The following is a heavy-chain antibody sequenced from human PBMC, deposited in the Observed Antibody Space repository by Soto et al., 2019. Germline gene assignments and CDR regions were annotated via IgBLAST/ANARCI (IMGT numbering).Heavy chain of an antibody. CDR2: ITSSSSSSYI. J-gene: IGHJ4*02. Sequence: EVQLVESGGGLVKPGGSLRLSCAASGFSFSSYSMNWVHQAPGKGLEWVSSITSSSSSSYIYYADSVKGRFTISRDNAKNSLFLQMNRLRAEDTAVYYCARDLQMATIRGGDYWGQGTLVTVSS. V-gene: IGHV3-21*01. CDR1: GFSFSSYS. CDR3: ARDLQMATIRGGDY. D-gene: IGHD5-12*01.